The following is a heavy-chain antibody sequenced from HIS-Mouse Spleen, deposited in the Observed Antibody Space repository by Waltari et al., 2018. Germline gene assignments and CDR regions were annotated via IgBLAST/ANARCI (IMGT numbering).Heavy chain of an antibody. J-gene: IGHJ2*01. D-gene: IGHD6-13*01. CDR2: IYFSGST. CDR3: AREIPYSSSWYDWYFDL. CDR1: GGSISSSRYY. V-gene: IGHV4-39*07. Sequence: QLQLQESGPGLVKPSETLSLTCTVSGGSISSSRYYWGWIRQPPGKGLEGIGSIYFSGSTYDNPSLKRRVTLSVDTSKNQFSLKLSSVTAADTAVYYCAREIPYSSSWYDWYFDLWGRGTLVTVSS.